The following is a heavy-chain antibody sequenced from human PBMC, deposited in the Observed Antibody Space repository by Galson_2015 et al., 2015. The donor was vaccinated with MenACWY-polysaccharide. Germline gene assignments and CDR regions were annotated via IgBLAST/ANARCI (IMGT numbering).Heavy chain of an antibody. D-gene: IGHD3-22*01. CDR2: IKSKTDGGTT. V-gene: IGHV3-15*01. J-gene: IGHJ4*02. CDR3: TGYYDSSGYYPPLYYFDY. CDR1: GFTFSNAW. Sequence: SLRLSCAASGFTFSNAWMSWVRQAPGKGLEWVGRIKSKTDGGTTDYAAPVKGRFTISRDDSKNTLYLQMNSLKTEDTAVYYCTGYYDSSGYYPPLYYFDYWGQGTLVTVSS.